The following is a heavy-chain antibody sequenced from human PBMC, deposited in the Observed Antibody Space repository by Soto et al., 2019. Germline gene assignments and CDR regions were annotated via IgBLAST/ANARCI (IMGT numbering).Heavy chain of an antibody. CDR1: GFTFSSYA. CDR2: ISGSGGST. D-gene: IGHD6-25*01. CDR3: ASHKHARWTVSLTLAAAADGMDV. V-gene: IGHV3-23*01. Sequence: GGSLRLSCAASGFTFSSYAMSWVRQAPGKGLEWVSAISGSGGSTYYADSVKGRFTISRDNSKNTLYLQMNSLRTEDTAVYYCASHKHARWTVSLTLAAAADGMDVSGQGTTLTVSS. J-gene: IGHJ6*02.